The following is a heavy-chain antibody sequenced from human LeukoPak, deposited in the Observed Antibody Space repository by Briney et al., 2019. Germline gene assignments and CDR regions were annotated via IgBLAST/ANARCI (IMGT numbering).Heavy chain of an antibody. D-gene: IGHD4-17*01. J-gene: IGHJ4*02. CDR3: ARDSYGATADY. CDR2: IYYSGST. V-gene: IGHV4-39*07. Sequence: PSETLSLTCTVSGGSISSSSYYWGWIRQPPGKGLEWIGSIYYSGSTYYNPSLKSRVTISVDTSKNQFSLKLSSVTAAGTAVYYCARDSYGATADYWGQGTLVTVSS. CDR1: GGSISSSSYY.